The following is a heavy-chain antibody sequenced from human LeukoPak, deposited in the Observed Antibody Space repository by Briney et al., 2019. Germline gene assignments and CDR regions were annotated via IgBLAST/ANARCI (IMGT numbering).Heavy chain of an antibody. Sequence: SETLSLTCTASGGSISSYYWSWIRQPPGKGLEWIGYIYYSGSTNYNPSLKSRVTISVDTSKNQFSLKLSSVTAADTAVYYCARLHSSGWYFDYWGQGTLVTVSS. CDR1: GGSISSYY. CDR2: IYYSGST. CDR3: ARLHSSGWYFDY. V-gene: IGHV4-59*08. J-gene: IGHJ4*02. D-gene: IGHD6-19*01.